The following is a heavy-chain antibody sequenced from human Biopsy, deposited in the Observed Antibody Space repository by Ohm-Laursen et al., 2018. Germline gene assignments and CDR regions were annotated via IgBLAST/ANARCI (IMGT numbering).Heavy chain of an antibody. CDR1: GGAISSYY. D-gene: IGHD1-26*01. CDR3: ARHAPSYSGSYWRYFDL. Sequence: TLSLTSTVSGGAISSYYWSWIRQPPGQGLEWIGYIYYTGSTNYNPSLKSRVTISVDTSMNHHSLMPTSVTAADTAVYYCARHAPSYSGSYWRYFDLWGRGTLVTVSS. CDR2: IYYTGST. J-gene: IGHJ2*01. V-gene: IGHV4-59*08.